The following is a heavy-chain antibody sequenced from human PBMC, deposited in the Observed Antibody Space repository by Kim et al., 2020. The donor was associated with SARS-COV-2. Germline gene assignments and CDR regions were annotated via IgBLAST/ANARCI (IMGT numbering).Heavy chain of an antibody. CDR3: AKGYDILTGYEGYFDY. J-gene: IGHJ4*02. CDR1: GFTFSSYA. D-gene: IGHD3-9*01. V-gene: IGHV3-23*01. CDR2: ISGSGGST. Sequence: GGSLRLSCAASGFTFSSYAMSWVRQAPGKGLEWVSAISGSGGSTYYADSVKGRFTISRDNSKNTLYLQMNSLRAEDTAVYYCAKGYDILTGYEGYFDYWGQGTLVTVSS.